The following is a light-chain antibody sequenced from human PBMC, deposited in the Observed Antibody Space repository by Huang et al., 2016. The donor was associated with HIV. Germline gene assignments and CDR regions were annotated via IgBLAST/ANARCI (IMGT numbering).Light chain of an antibody. Sequence: EIVLTQSPDFQSVTPTEEVTITCRASQSIGNNLHWYQQKPDQSPKLLIKYAAKSISGVPSRFSGSGSGTDFTLTIKSLEAEDAAAYFCHQSTSFQSITFGQGTRPEIK. V-gene: IGKV6D-21*02. CDR3: HQSTSFQSIT. CDR2: YAA. CDR1: QSIGNN. J-gene: IGKJ5*01.